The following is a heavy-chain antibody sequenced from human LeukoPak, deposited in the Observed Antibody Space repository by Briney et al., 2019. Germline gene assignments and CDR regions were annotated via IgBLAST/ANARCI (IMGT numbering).Heavy chain of an antibody. D-gene: IGHD2-15*01. CDR1: GYTFTSYG. Sequence: ASVTVSCKASGYTFTSYGISWVRQAPGRGLAWMGWISAYNGNTNYAQKLQDRVTMTTGTYSSTAYMELRSLRSGDTAVYYCAREVSGSSIVVVVAATGYYGMDVWGQGTTVTVSS. CDR3: AREVSGSSIVVVVAATGYYGMDV. J-gene: IGHJ6*02. CDR2: ISAYNGNT. V-gene: IGHV1-18*01.